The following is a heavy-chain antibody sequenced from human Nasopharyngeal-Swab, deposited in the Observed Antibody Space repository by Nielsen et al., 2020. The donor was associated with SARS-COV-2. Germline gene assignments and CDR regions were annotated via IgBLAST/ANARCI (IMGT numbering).Heavy chain of an antibody. V-gene: IGHV1-3*01. Sequence: ASVKVSCKASGYTFTSYAMHWVRQAPGQRLEWMGWINAGNGNTKYSQKFQGRVTITRDTSASTAYMELSSLRSEDTAVYYCARDLLVVVAANDYYYDMDVWGQGTTVTVSS. J-gene: IGHJ6*02. CDR2: INAGNGNT. D-gene: IGHD2-15*01. CDR3: ARDLLVVVAANDYYYDMDV. CDR1: GYTFTSYA.